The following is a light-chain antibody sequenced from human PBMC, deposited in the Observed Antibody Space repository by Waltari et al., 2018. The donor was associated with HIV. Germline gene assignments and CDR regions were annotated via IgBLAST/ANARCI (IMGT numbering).Light chain of an antibody. J-gene: IGLJ1*01. CDR3: AAWDDSLNGYV. V-gene: IGLV1-44*01. CDR1: SSNIGSNA. CDR2: TNN. Sequence: QSVLTQSPSASGTPGQRVTISCSGSSSNIGSNAVYWYQHLPGTAPKLLIHTNNQRPSGIPDRFSGSKAGTSASLAISGLQSEDESDYYCAAWDDSLNGYVFGSGTKVTVL.